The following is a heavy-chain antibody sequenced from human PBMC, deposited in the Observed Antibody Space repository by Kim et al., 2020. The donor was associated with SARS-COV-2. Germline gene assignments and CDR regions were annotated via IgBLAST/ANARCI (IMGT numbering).Heavy chain of an antibody. CDR2: IIPILGIA. CDR1: GGTFSSYA. CDR3: ATWKDYGSGSTYFDY. Sequence: SVKVSCKASGGTFSSYAISWVRQAPGQGLEWMGRIIPILGIANYAQKFQGRVTITADKSTSTAYMELSSLRSEDTAVYYCATWKDYGSGSTYFDYWGQGTLVTVSS. D-gene: IGHD3-10*01. V-gene: IGHV1-69*04. J-gene: IGHJ4*02.